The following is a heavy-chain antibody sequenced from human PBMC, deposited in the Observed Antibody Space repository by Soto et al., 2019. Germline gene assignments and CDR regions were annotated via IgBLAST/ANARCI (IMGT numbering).Heavy chain of an antibody. CDR3: ARVDYYATSPDP. CDR2: IYYSENT. D-gene: IGHD3-22*01. CDR1: GVSISSGDYY. J-gene: IGHJ5*02. Sequence: SETLSLTCTVSGVSISSGDYYWSWIRQTPGKGLEWIGYIYYSENTYYNPSLKSRVAISGDTSKNQFSLKLSSVTAADTAVYYCARVDYYATSPDPWGQGTLVTVS. V-gene: IGHV4-30-4*01.